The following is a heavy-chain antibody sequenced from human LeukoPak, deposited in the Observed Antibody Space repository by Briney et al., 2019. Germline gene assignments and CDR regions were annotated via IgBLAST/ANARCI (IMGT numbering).Heavy chain of an antibody. CDR2: INPNSGGT. CDR1: GYTFTGYY. D-gene: IGHD2-2*01. J-gene: IGHJ6*03. CDR3: ASSACSSTSCYYYYYMDV. V-gene: IGHV1-2*02. Sequence: ASVKVSCKASGYTFTGYYMHWVRQAPGQGLEWMGWINPNSGGTNYAQKFQGRVTMTRDTSISTAYMELSRLRSDDTAVYYCASSACSSTSCYYYYYMDVWGKGTTVTVSS.